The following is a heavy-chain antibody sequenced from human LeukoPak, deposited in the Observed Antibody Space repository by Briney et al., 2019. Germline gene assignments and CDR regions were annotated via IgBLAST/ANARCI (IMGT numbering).Heavy chain of an antibody. CDR3: ARETYYYDSSGYYSV. V-gene: IGHV3-74*01. D-gene: IGHD3-22*01. J-gene: IGHJ4*02. CDR2: INSDGSST. CDR1: GFTFSSYW. Sequence: GGSLRLSCAASGFTFSSYWMHWVRQAPGKGLVWVSRINSDGSSTSYADSVKGRFTISRDNARNTLYLQMNSLRAEDTAVYYCARETYYYDSSGYYSVWGQGTLVTVSS.